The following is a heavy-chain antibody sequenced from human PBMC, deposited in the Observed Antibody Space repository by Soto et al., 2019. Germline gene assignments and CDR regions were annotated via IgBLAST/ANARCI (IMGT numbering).Heavy chain of an antibody. J-gene: IGHJ4*02. V-gene: IGHV4-30-4*01. Sequence: PSETLSLTCTVSGGSISSGDYYWSWIRQPPGKGLEWIGYIYYSGSTYYNPSLRSRVTISVDTSKNQFSLKLSSVTAADTAVYYCARDCSSTSCQMPLDYWGQGTLVTVSS. CDR1: GGSISSGDYY. D-gene: IGHD2-2*01. CDR3: ARDCSSTSCQMPLDY. CDR2: IYYSGST.